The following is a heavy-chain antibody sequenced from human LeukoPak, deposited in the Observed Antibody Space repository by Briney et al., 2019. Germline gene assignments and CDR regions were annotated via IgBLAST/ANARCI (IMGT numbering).Heavy chain of an antibody. V-gene: IGHV4-34*01. CDR1: GGSFSGYY. J-gene: IGHJ6*02. D-gene: IGHD4-11*01. Sequence: SETLSLTCAVYGGSFSGYYWSWIRQPPGKGLEWIGEINHSGSTNYNPSLKSRVTISVDTSKNQFSLKLSSVTAADTAVYYCASGRSVTTFWGAYYYYGMDVWGQGTTVTVSS. CDR2: INHSGST. CDR3: ASGRSVTTFWGAYYYYGMDV.